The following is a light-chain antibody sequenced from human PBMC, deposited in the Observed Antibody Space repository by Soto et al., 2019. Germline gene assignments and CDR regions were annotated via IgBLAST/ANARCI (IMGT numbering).Light chain of an antibody. CDR3: QHYGASPWT. CDR2: RAS. V-gene: IGKV3-20*01. Sequence: NVLTQSPGTLSLSPGERATLSCRASQSLSGNYLAWYQQKPGQAPRVLIYRASIRATGISDRFSGSGSGTDFTLTISRLDPEDFAVYYCQHYGASPWTFGQGTKVEIK. CDR1: QSLSGNY. J-gene: IGKJ1*01.